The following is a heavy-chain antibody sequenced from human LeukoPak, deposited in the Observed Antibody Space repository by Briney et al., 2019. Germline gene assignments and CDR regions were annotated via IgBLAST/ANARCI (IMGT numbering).Heavy chain of an antibody. CDR2: IYYSGST. Sequence: PSETLSLTCTVSGGSISSSSYYWGWIRQPPGKGLGWIGSIYYSGSTYYNPSLKSRVTISVDTSKNQFSLKLSSVTAADTAVYYCARDGLRYFDWLPIDYWGQGTLVTVSS. CDR1: GGSISSSSYY. CDR3: ARDGLRYFDWLPIDY. J-gene: IGHJ4*02. D-gene: IGHD3-9*01. V-gene: IGHV4-39*02.